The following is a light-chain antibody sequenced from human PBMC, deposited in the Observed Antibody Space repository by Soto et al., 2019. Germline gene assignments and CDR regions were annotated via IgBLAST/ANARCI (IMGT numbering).Light chain of an antibody. Sequence: EIVLTQSPATLSLSPGERATLSCRASQSVSSYLGWYQQKPGQAPRLLIYDASNRATGIPARFSGSGSRTDFTLTISSLEPEDFAVYYCQQRSIFPYTFGQGTKLEI. V-gene: IGKV3-11*01. CDR3: QQRSIFPYT. CDR2: DAS. CDR1: QSVSSY. J-gene: IGKJ2*01.